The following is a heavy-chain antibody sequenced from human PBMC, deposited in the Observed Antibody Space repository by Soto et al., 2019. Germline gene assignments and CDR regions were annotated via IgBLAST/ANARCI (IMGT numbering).Heavy chain of an antibody. D-gene: IGHD2-2*01. CDR3: ARTPSTYCSSTSCYGWSYYYYYMDG. CDR1: GGSFSGYY. CDR2: INHSGST. Sequence: SETLSLTCAVYGGSFSGYYWSWIRQPPGKGLEWIGEINHSGSTNYNPSLKSRVTISVDTSKNQFSLKLSSVTAADTAVYYCARTPSTYCSSTSCYGWSYYYYYMDGWGKGTTVTVSS. J-gene: IGHJ6*03. V-gene: IGHV4-34*01.